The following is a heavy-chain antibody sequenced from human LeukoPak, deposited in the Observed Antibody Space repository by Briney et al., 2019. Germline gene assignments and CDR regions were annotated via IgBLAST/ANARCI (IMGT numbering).Heavy chain of an antibody. D-gene: IGHD2-2*01. CDR1: RFTFSNYA. V-gene: IGHV3-23*01. CDR2: ISGGGDTT. CDR3: AKDQLNRHYFHGVDV. J-gene: IGHJ6*02. Sequence: GGSLRLSCAASRFTFSNYAMTWVRQAPGKGLQWVSTISGGGDTTYYADSVKGRFTISRDNSKNTLYLQMSSLRAEDSAIYYCAKDQLNRHYFHGVDVWGQGTTVTVSS.